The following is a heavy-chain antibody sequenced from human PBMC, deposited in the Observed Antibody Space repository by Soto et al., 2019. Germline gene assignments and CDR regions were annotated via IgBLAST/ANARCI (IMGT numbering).Heavy chain of an antibody. Sequence: QVQLQQWGAGLLKPSETLSLTCAVYGGSFSGYYWSWIRQPPGKGLEWIGEINHSGSTNYTPSLKSRVTISVDTSKNQFSLKLSSVTAADTAVYYCARYDFWSGYTIDYWGQGTLVTVSS. V-gene: IGHV4-34*01. D-gene: IGHD3-3*01. CDR1: GGSFSGYY. J-gene: IGHJ4*02. CDR3: ARYDFWSGYTIDY. CDR2: INHSGST.